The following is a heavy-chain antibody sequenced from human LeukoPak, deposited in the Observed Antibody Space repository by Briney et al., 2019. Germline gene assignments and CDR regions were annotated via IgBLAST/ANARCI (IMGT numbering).Heavy chain of an antibody. J-gene: IGHJ1*01. Sequence: GGSLRLSCAASGLTFSSYSMNWVRQAPGKGLEWVSYISSSSSTIYYADSVKGRFTISRDNAKNSLYLQMNSLRAEDTAVYYCARIYCSSTSCYNYFQHWGQGTLVTVSS. V-gene: IGHV3-48*01. D-gene: IGHD2-2*02. CDR1: GLTFSSYS. CDR3: ARIYCSSTSCYNYFQH. CDR2: ISSSSSTI.